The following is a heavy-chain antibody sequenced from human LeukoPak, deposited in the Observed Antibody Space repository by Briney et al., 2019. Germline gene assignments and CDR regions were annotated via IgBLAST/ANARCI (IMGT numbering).Heavy chain of an antibody. V-gene: IGHV3-33*01. CDR1: VFTFTSYC. D-gene: IGHD2-21*02. J-gene: IGHJ6*02. Sequence: TGGCLRLSCAASVFTFTSYCMHWVRQAPGKGLEWVAVIWYDGSNKYNADSVKGRFTISRDNSKNTLYLQMNSLRAEDTAVYYCAREEVVTRGMDVWGQGTTVTVSS. CDR2: IWYDGSNK. CDR3: AREEVVTRGMDV.